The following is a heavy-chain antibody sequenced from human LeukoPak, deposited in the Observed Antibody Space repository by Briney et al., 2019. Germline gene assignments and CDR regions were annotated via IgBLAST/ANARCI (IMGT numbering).Heavy chain of an antibody. D-gene: IGHD1-14*01. CDR1: GFTFSSFA. CDR3: AKYRTTNAPPRNFDY. J-gene: IGHJ4*02. CDR2: LGSDSGGI. V-gene: IGHV3-23*01. Sequence: PGGSLRLSCAASGFTFSSFAMMWVRQAPGKGRQWVFVLGSDSGGIVHADSVKGRFTISRDNSNNTLYLQMNSLRADDTAVYYCAKYRTTNAPPRNFDYWGQGTLVTVSS.